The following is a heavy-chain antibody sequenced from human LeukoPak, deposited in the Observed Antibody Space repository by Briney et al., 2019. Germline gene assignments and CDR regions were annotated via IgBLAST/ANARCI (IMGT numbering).Heavy chain of an antibody. Sequence: ASVKVSCKASGYTFTSYGISWVRQAPGQGLEWMGWINPNSGGTNYAQKFQGRVTMTRDTSISTAYMELSRLRSDDTAVYYCARLNWNDALHAFDIWGQGTMVTVSS. CDR3: ARLNWNDALHAFDI. V-gene: IGHV1-2*02. J-gene: IGHJ3*02. D-gene: IGHD1-1*01. CDR1: GYTFTSYG. CDR2: INPNSGGT.